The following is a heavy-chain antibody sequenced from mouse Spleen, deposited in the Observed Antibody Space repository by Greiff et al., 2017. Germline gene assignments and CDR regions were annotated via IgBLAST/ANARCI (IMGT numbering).Heavy chain of an antibody. CDR3: AECGSYAMDY. CDR1: GYTFTGYW. CDR2: TLPGSGGT. V-gene: IGHV1-9*01. J-gene: IGHJ4*01. Sequence: QVQLQSGAELMKPGASAKLSCKATGYTFTGYWKEWGNHRPGHGLEGIVETLPGSGGTNYNEKFKGTATFTADTSSITAYMQLSSLTTVDSSIYYCAECGSYAMDYWGQGTSVTVSS.